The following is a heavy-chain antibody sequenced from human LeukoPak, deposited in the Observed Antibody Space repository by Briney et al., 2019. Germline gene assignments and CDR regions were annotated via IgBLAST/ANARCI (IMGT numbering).Heavy chain of an antibody. CDR2: ISWNSGSI. D-gene: IGHD4-17*01. CDR1: GFTFSYYG. V-gene: IGHV3-9*01. CDR3: AKDISDWTTVYGMDV. J-gene: IGHJ6*01. Sequence: PGGSLRLSCTASGFTFSYYGMNWVRQAPGKGLEWVSGISWNSGSIGYADSVKGRFTISRDNAKNSLYLQMNSLRAEDTALYYCAKDISDWTTVYGMDVWGQGTTVTVSS.